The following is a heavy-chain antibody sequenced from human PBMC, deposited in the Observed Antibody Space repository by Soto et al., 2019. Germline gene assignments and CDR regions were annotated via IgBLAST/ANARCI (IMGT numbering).Heavy chain of an antibody. J-gene: IGHJ6*02. D-gene: IGHD2-8*01. V-gene: IGHV1-18*01. Sequence: QGQLVQSGAEVKKPGASVKVSCKASGYTFTIYGISWVPQPPGQGLEWMGVISGYNGDTNYAQKFQGRATLTGDTITTTAFRELRSLPSDDRAVEYCAKNGQPPYYCDGMDVWGQGTTVTVSS. CDR1: GYTFTIYG. CDR2: ISGYNGDT. CDR3: AKNGQPPYYCDGMDV.